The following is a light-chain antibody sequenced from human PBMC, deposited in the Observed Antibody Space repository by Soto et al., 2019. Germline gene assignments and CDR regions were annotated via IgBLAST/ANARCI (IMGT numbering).Light chain of an antibody. V-gene: IGLV2-14*01. CDR3: TSYTTSSTLV. J-gene: IGLJ2*01. CDR1: SSDVGAYNY. CDR2: EVS. Sequence: QSVLTQPASVSGSPGQSITISCTGTSSDVGAYNYVSWYQQPPGKAPKLMIYEVSYRPSGVSIRFSGSKSGNTASLTISGLQAEDEADYYFTSYTTSSTLVCGGGTKLTVL.